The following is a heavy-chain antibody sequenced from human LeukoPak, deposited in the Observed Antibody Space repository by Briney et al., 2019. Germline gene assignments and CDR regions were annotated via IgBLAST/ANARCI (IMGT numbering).Heavy chain of an antibody. D-gene: IGHD7-27*01. CDR3: ARGANWGSPDY. J-gene: IGHJ4*02. CDR1: GGSISSDY. V-gene: IGHV4-59*01. Sequence: PSEALSLTCTVSGGSISSDYWSWIRQSPGKGLEWIGYIYYSGTTSYNPSLKSRVTISLDTSKNQFSLKLSSVTAADTAVYYCARGANWGSPDYWGQGTLVTVSS. CDR2: IYYSGTT.